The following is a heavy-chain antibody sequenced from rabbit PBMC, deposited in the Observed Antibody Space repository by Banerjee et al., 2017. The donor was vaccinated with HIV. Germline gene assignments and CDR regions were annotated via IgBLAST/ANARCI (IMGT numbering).Heavy chain of an antibody. J-gene: IGHJ4*01. D-gene: IGHD4-2*01. CDR1: GFSFSSVYW. CDR2: IYTGSGGST. Sequence: QEQLEESGGDLVKPEGSLTLTCTASGFSFSSVYWICWVRQAPGKGLEWIACIYTGSGGSTYSASRAKGRFTISKTSSTTLTLQMTSLTAADTATYFCARRLVVVGFFNLWGPGTLVTVS. CDR3: ARRLVVVGFFNL. V-gene: IGHV1S45*01.